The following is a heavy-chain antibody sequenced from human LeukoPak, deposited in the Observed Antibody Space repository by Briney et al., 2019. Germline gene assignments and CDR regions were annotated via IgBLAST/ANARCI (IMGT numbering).Heavy chain of an antibody. J-gene: IGHJ4*02. D-gene: IGHD3-22*01. CDR3: ARGRSYYDSRPYFDY. CDR1: GFTFSSYW. V-gene: IGHV3-74*01. CDR2: INSDGSST. Sequence: GGSLTLSCAASGFTFSSYWMHWVRQAPGKGLVWVSRINSDGSSTSYADSVKGRFTISRDNAKNTLYLQMNSLRAEDTAVYYCARGRSYYDSRPYFDYWGQGTLVTVPS.